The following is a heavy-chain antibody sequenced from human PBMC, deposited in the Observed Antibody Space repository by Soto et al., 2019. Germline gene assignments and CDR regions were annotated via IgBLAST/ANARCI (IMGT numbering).Heavy chain of an antibody. J-gene: IGHJ6*02. V-gene: IGHV1-69*13. CDR1: GGTFSSYA. CDR3: ARESERPSPNHHYGMDV. D-gene: IGHD7-27*01. Sequence: SVKVSCKASGGTFSSYAISWVRQAPGQGLEWMGGIIPIFGTANYAQKFQGRVTITADESTSTAYMELSSLRSEDTAVYYCARESERPSPNHHYGMDVWGQGTTVTVSS. CDR2: IIPIFGTA.